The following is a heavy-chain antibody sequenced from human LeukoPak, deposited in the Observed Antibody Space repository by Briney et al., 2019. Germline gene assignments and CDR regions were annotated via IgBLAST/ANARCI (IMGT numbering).Heavy chain of an antibody. CDR3: ARDWGGGLNFYMDV. J-gene: IGHJ6*03. V-gene: IGHV3-30-3*01. Sequence: GSLRLSCAASGFSFSRYAMHWVRQAPGKGLEWVATVSSDGSNEYSADSVKGRLTSSRDNSKNTLYLQMSSLRAEDTAVYYCARDWGGGLNFYMDVWGKGTTVTVSS. CDR2: VSSDGSNE. CDR1: GFSFSRYA. D-gene: IGHD2-21*01.